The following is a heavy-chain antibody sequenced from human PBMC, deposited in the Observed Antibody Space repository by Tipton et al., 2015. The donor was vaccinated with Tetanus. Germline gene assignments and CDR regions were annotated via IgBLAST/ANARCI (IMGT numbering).Heavy chain of an antibody. D-gene: IGHD2/OR15-2a*01. J-gene: IGHJ4*02. CDR1: GFRFSDHY. CDR2: LSKRGRT. V-gene: IGHV3-23*01. CDR3: TKRIFPLPPNF. Sequence: SLRLSCAVSGFRFSDHYMDWVRQAPGRGPEWVSGLSKRGRTYYTESVEGRFTISRDSSKNTLNLQMDSLRVEDTATYYCTKRIFPLPPNFWGQGTLVTASP.